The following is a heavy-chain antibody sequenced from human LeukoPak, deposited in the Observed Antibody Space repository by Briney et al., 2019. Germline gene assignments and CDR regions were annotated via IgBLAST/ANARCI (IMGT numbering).Heavy chain of an antibody. CDR1: GGSISSYY. Sequence: PSETLSLTCTVSGGSISSYYWSWIRQPPGKGLEWIGYIYYCGSTNYNPSLKSRVTISVDTSKNQFSLKLSSVTAADTAVYYCARGMYSSSRLVYYYMDVWGKGTTVIVSS. V-gene: IGHV4-59*01. J-gene: IGHJ6*03. CDR3: ARGMYSSSRLVYYYMDV. CDR2: IYYCGST. D-gene: IGHD6-6*01.